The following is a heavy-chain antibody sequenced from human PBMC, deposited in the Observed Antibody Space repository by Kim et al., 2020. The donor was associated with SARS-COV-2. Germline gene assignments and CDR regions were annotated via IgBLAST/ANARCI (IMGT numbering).Heavy chain of an antibody. Sequence: SETLSLTCAVYGGSFSGYYWSWIRQPPGKGLEWIGEINHSGSTNYNPSLKSRVTISVDTSKNQFSLKLSSVTAADTAVYYCARGRRAFDYWGQGTLVTVSS. CDR2: INHSGST. CDR1: GGSFSGYY. J-gene: IGHJ4*02. CDR3: ARGRRAFDY. V-gene: IGHV4-34*01.